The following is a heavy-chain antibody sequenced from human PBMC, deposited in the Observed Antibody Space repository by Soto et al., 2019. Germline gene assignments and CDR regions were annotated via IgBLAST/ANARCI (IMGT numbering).Heavy chain of an antibody. Sequence: QVQLQESGPGLVKPSETLSLTCTVSGGSIGTYYWSWIRQPPGKGLEWIGYIYYRGNNGYNPSLKSRVTISLDTPKNQFSLKLSSVTAADTAVYYCARHPGYYDILTGYTTYYFDSWGQGILVTVSS. CDR1: GGSIGTYY. CDR2: IYYRGNN. V-gene: IGHV4-59*08. D-gene: IGHD3-9*01. J-gene: IGHJ4*02. CDR3: ARHPGYYDILTGYTTYYFDS.